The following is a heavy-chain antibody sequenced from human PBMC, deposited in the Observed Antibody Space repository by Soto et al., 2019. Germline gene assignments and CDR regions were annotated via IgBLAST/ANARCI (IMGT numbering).Heavy chain of an antibody. D-gene: IGHD5-12*01. CDR3: ATDPIKRRDGYEHPGDFDY. CDR1: GVSFSGYY. CDR2: IDHSGSP. J-gene: IGHJ4*02. V-gene: IGHV4-34*01. Sequence: QVQQWGTGLLKPSETLSLTCAVYGVSFSGYYWSWIRQPPGKGLEWIGVIDHSGSPNCSASLESRDTISVDTSKKQFSLRLRSVTAADTAVYSCATDPIKRRDGYEHPGDFDYWGQGTLVTVSS.